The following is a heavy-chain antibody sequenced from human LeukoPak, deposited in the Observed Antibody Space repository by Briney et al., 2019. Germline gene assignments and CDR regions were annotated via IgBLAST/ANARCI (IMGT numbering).Heavy chain of an antibody. D-gene: IGHD3-10*01. J-gene: IGHJ4*02. CDR1: GFTFSSYA. CDR3: ASIPTYYYGSGSYYHY. CDR2: ISSSSSYI. V-gene: IGHV3-21*01. Sequence: PGGSLRLSCAASGFTFSSYAMSWVRQAPGKGLEWVSSISSSSSYIYYADSVKGRFTISRDNAKNSLYLQMNSLRAEDTAVYYCASIPTYYYGSGSYYHYWGQGTLVTVSS.